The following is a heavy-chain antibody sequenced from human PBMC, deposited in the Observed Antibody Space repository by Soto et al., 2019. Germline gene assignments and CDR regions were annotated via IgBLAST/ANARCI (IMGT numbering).Heavy chain of an antibody. D-gene: IGHD5-18*01. V-gene: IGHV4-59*01. J-gene: IGHJ4*02. CDR3: ARSLASAGYSYGNFDY. Sequence: QVQLQESGLGLVKPSETLSLTCTVSGGSISSYYWSWIRQPPGKGLEWIGYIYYSGSTNYNPSLKSRVTISVDPSKNQFSLKLSSVTAADTAVYYCARSLASAGYSYGNFDYWGQGTLVTVSS. CDR2: IYYSGST. CDR1: GGSISSYY.